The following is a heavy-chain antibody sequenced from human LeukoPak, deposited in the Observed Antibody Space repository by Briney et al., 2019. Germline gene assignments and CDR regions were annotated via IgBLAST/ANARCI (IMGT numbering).Heavy chain of an antibody. J-gene: IGHJ4*02. Sequence: GGSLRLSCAASGFTFSSYAMHWVRQAPGKGLEWVAVISYDGSNKYYADSVKGRFTISRDNSKNTLYLQMNSLRAEDTAVYYCARDGPTGKTPYYYDSSGYPRDYFDYWGQGTLVTVSS. CDR3: ARDGPTGKTPYYYDSSGYPRDYFDY. CDR2: ISYDGSNK. D-gene: IGHD3-22*01. V-gene: IGHV3-30-3*01. CDR1: GFTFSSYA.